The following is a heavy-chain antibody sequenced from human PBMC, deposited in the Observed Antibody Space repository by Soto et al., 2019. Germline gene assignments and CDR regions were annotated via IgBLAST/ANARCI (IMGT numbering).Heavy chain of an antibody. V-gene: IGHV4-59*01. CDR3: ARFSNYSSYDY. D-gene: IGHD6-6*01. CDR1: GASISSYY. Sequence: ETLSLSCAVSGASISSYYWSWIRQPPGKGLEWIGYIYYSGSTNYNPSLKSRVTISVDTSKNQFSLKLSSVTAAGTAVYYCARFSNYSSYDYWGQGTLVTVSS. CDR2: IYYSGST. J-gene: IGHJ4*02.